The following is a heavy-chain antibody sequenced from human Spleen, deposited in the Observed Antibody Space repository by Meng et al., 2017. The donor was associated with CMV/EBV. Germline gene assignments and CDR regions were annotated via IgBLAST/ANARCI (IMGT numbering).Heavy chain of an antibody. CDR1: GYTFTGYY. V-gene: IGHV1-2*06. CDR2: INPNSGGT. J-gene: IGHJ5*02. CDR3: AREYSGSYYWFDP. Sequence: QVQLVQSGAEVKKPGASVKVSCKASGYTFTGYYMHWVRQAPGQGLEWMGRINPNSGGTNYAQKFQGRVTMTRDTFISTAYMELSRLRSDDTAVYYCAREYSGSYYWFDPWGQGTLVTVSS. D-gene: IGHD1-26*01.